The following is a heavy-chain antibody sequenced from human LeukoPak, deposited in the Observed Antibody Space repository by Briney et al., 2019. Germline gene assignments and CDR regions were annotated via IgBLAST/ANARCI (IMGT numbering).Heavy chain of an antibody. CDR3: ARVAYWYYGSGRDRGFDY. CDR2: ISSGSSTI. Sequence: GGSLRLSCAASGFTFSSYSMNWVRQAPGKGLEWVSYISSGSSTIYYADSVKGRFTISRDNAKNSLYLQMNSLRAEDTAVYYCARVAYWYYGSGRDRGFDYWGQGTLVTVSS. CDR1: GFTFSSYS. V-gene: IGHV3-48*01. D-gene: IGHD3-10*01. J-gene: IGHJ4*02.